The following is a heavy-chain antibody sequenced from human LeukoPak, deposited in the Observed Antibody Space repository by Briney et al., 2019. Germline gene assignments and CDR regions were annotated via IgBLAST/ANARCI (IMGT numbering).Heavy chain of an antibody. Sequence: PSETLSLTCTVSGGSINSNYWSWLRQPPGKRGEWIGYVSYSGDTNYHPSLQGRVSLSLDRSKKQFSLNLRSVAAADTSVYYCARQVRGTTRNYYIDYWGQGTLVTVSS. V-gene: IGHV4-59*08. CDR1: GGSINSNY. J-gene: IGHJ4*02. CDR3: ARQVRGTTRNYYIDY. D-gene: IGHD1-1*01. CDR2: VSYSGDT.